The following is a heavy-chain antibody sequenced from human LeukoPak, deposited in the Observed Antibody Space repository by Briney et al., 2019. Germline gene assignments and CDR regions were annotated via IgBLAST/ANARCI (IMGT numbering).Heavy chain of an antibody. CDR1: GGTFSSYA. CDR2: IIPILGTA. V-gene: IGHV1-69*06. Sequence: ASVKVSCKASGGTFSSYAISWVRQAPGQGLEWMGGIIPILGTANYAQKFQGRVTITADKSTSTAYMELSSLRSEDTAVYYCASITDYYDSSGYYRIGNGHAFDIWGQGTMVTVSS. CDR3: ASITDYYDSSGYYRIGNGHAFDI. D-gene: IGHD3-22*01. J-gene: IGHJ3*02.